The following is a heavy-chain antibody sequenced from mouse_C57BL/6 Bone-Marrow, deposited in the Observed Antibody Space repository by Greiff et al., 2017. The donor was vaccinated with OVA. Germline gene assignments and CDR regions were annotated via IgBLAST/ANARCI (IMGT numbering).Heavy chain of an antibody. CDR2: IWRGGST. CDR3: AKNSHYYGYWYFDV. V-gene: IGHV2-5*01. Sequence: VKLVESGPGLVQPSQSLSITCTVSGFSLTSYGVHWVRQSPGKGLEWLGVIWRGGSTDYNAAFMSRLSITKDNSKSQVFFKMNSLQADDTAIYYCAKNSHYYGYWYFDVWGTGTTVTVSS. D-gene: IGHD1-1*01. J-gene: IGHJ1*03. CDR1: GFSLTSYG.